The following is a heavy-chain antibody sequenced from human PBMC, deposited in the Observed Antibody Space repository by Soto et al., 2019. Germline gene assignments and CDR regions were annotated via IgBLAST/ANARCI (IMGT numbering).Heavy chain of an antibody. D-gene: IGHD2-2*02. V-gene: IGHV1-69*13. Sequence: SVKVSCKASGGTFSSYAISWVRQAPGQGLEWMGGIIPIFGTANYAQKFQGRVSITADESTSTAYMEPSSLRSEDTAVYYCARGLGYCSSTSCYTTFLYYYGMDVWGQGTTVTVSS. CDR3: ARGLGYCSSTSCYTTFLYYYGMDV. CDR2: IIPIFGTA. J-gene: IGHJ6*02. CDR1: GGTFSSYA.